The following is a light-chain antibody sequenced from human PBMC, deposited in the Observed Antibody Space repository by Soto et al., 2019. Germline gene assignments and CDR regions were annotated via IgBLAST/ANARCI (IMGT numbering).Light chain of an antibody. CDR3: QHYSNWSPWT. J-gene: IGKJ1*01. Sequence: EIVMTQSPATLSVSPGERATLSCRASQSVSSNLAWYQQKPGQAPRLLIYGASTRATGIPARFSGRGSGTEFTLTISSLHSEDFAVYYCQHYSNWSPWTFGRGTKVEIK. V-gene: IGKV3-15*01. CDR1: QSVSSN. CDR2: GAS.